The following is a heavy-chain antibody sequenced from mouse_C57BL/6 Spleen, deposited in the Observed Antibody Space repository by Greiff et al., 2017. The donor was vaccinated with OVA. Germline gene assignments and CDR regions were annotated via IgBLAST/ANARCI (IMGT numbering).Heavy chain of an antibody. CDR1: GFTFSSYG. Sequence: EVQVVESGGDLVKPGGSLKLSCAASGFTFSSYGMSWVRQTPDKRLEWVATISSGGSYTYYPASVKGRFTISRDNAKNTLYLQMSSLKSEDTAMYYCARRDGYKGYFDVWGTGTTVTVSS. CDR3: ARRDGYKGYFDV. D-gene: IGHD2-3*01. J-gene: IGHJ1*03. CDR2: ISSGGSYT. V-gene: IGHV5-6*01.